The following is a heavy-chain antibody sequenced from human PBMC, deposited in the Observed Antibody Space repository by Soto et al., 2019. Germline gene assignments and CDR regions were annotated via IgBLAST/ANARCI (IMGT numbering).Heavy chain of an antibody. J-gene: IGHJ6*02. CDR2: IIPIFGTA. CDR3: ARDQVKEVYALPNLSSARMDV. Sequence: SGKVCCKASGGTFSSYAISWVRQAPGQGLEWMGGIIPIFGTANYAQKFQGRVTITADESTSTAYMELSSLRSEDTAVYYCARDQVKEVYALPNLSSARMDVWGQGTTVTVSS. V-gene: IGHV1-69*13. D-gene: IGHD2-8*01. CDR1: GGTFSSYA.